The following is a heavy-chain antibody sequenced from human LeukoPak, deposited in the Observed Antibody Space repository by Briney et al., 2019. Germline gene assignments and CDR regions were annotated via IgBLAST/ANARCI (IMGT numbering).Heavy chain of an antibody. CDR1: GFTVSSNY. V-gene: IGHV3-53*01. J-gene: IGHJ4*02. D-gene: IGHD6-13*01. CDR2: IYSGGNT. CDR3: ARGGYSSSWYHFDY. Sequence: GGSLRLSCAASGFTVSSNYMSWVRQAPGKGLEWVSVIYSGGNTYYADSVKGRFTISRDNSKNTLYLQMNSLRAEDTAVYYCARGGYSSSWYHFDYWGQGTLGHRLL.